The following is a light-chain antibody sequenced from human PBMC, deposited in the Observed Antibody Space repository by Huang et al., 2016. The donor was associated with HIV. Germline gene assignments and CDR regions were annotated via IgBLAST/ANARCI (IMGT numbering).Light chain of an antibody. CDR1: QLVGSS. Sequence: DIVMTQSPDSLAVSLGEWATINCKSSQLVGSSFAWYQQKPGQSPKLLSYWASTRAFGVPDRFSGSGSGTDFTLTISSLQAADVAVYYCQQHYSSPWTFGQGTKVEIK. J-gene: IGKJ1*01. CDR2: WAS. V-gene: IGKV4-1*01. CDR3: QQHYSSPWT.